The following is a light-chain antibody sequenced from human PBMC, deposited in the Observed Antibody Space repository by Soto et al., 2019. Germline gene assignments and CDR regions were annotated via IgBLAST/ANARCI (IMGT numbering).Light chain of an antibody. J-gene: IGKJ4*01. CDR3: QHCHDMPLT. CDR1: HDISNY. V-gene: IGKV1-33*01. CDR2: DAS. Sequence: DILLTQSPSSLSASVGDRVTISCQASHDISNYLNWYQQRPGKAPKLLIYDASTLETGVPSRFRGSGYGTDFTLTITSLQPGDIATYYCQHCHDMPLTFGGGTKVDIK.